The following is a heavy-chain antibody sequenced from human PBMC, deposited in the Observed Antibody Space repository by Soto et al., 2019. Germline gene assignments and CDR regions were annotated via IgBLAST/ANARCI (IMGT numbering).Heavy chain of an antibody. V-gene: IGHV4-30-2*06. CDR2: IYYSGTT. Sequence: SETLSLTCAVSGGSLSSGTHSWNWIRQSPGTGLEWIAYIYYSGTTYYNPSLKSRVTISIDTSKNRFSLKLTSVTAADTAVYYCARLVYDSSGYRPGWGQGTLVTVSS. J-gene: IGHJ4*02. D-gene: IGHD3-22*01. CDR3: ARLVYDSSGYRPG. CDR1: GGSLSSGTHS.